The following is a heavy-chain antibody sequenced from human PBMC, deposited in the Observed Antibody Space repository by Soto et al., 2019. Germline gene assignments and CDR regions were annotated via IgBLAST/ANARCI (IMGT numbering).Heavy chain of an antibody. D-gene: IGHD6-13*01. J-gene: IGHJ6*02. Sequence: GGSLRLSCAASGFTFSIHAMHWVRQAPGKGLEYVSAIRSDGGGTYYADSVKGRFTISRDNSKNTLYLQMSSLRAEDTAVYFCAGIDYSTSAGVWGQGTTVTVSS. CDR2: IRSDGGGT. V-gene: IGHV3-64*04. CDR3: AGIDYSTSAGV. CDR1: GFTFSIHA.